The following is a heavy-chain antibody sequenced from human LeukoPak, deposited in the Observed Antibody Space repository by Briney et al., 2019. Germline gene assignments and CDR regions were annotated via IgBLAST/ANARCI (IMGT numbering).Heavy chain of an antibody. J-gene: IGHJ4*02. Sequence: SETLSLTCTVSDGSISSGSYYWGWIRQPPGKGLEWIGSIYYSGSTYYRPSLKSRVTISEDTSKNRLSLKLNSVTAADTAVYCCARVYSGSYVLIDWGQGSLVTVSS. CDR3: ARVYSGSYVLID. CDR2: IYYSGST. D-gene: IGHD1-26*01. CDR1: DGSISSGSYY. V-gene: IGHV4-39*07.